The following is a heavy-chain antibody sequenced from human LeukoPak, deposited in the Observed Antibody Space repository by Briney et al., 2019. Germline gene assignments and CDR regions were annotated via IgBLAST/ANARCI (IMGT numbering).Heavy chain of an antibody. CDR3: ARGYQLPHYNYCYGMDV. D-gene: IGHD2-2*01. Sequence: GASVKVSCKASGYTFTSYAMHWVRQAPGQRLEWMGWINAGNGNTKYSQKFQGRVTITRDTSASTAYMELSSLRSEDTAVYYCARGYQLPHYNYCYGMDVWGKGTTVTVSS. J-gene: IGHJ6*04. CDR2: INAGNGNT. V-gene: IGHV1-3*01. CDR1: GYTFTSYA.